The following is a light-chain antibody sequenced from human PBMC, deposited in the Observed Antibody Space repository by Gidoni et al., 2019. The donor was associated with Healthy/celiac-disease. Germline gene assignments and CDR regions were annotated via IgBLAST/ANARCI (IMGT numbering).Light chain of an antibody. V-gene: IGKV1-5*03. CDR3: QQYNSYPMCS. J-gene: IGKJ2*04. CDR2: KAS. Sequence: DIQMTPSPSTLSASVGDRVTITCRASQSISSWLAWYQQKPGTAPKLLIYKASSLESGVPSRFSGSGSGTEFTLTISSLQPDDFATYYCQQYNSYPMCSFGQGTKLEIK. CDR1: QSISSW.